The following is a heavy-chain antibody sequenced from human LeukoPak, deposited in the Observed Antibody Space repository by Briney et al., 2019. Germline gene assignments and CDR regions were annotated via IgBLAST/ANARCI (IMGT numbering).Heavy chain of an antibody. J-gene: IGHJ4*02. CDR3: AKRHDYGEVQDY. Sequence: PGGSLRLSCAPSGFSFSSYGMHWVRQAPGKGLEWVAVISYDVGNKYYADSVKGRFTISRDNSKNTLYLQMNSLRAEDTAVYYCAKRHDYGEVQDYGGQGTLVTVSS. CDR2: ISYDVGNK. V-gene: IGHV3-30*18. CDR1: GFSFSSYG. D-gene: IGHD4-17*01.